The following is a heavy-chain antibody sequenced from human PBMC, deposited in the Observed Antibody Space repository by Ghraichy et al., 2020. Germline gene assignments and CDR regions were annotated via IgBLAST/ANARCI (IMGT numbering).Heavy chain of an antibody. Sequence: GGSLRLSCAASGFTFSSYAMHWVRQAPGEGLEWVAVISYDGSHKYYAESAKGRFTISRDNSKNTLYLQMNSLRPEDTAVYYCARAGLPVPGTTYFDYWGQGTLVTVSS. J-gene: IGHJ4*02. CDR2: ISYDGSHK. CDR3: ARAGLPVPGTTYFDY. V-gene: IGHV3-30-3*01. CDR1: GFTFSSYA. D-gene: IGHD6-19*01.